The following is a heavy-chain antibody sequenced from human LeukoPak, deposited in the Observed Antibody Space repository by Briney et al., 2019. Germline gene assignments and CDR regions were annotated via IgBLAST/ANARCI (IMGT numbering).Heavy chain of an antibody. J-gene: IGHJ6*03. CDR3: ARDGYDFWSGYYGHYYYYMDV. Sequence: ASVTVSCKASGYTFTSYYMHWVRQAPGQGLEWMGIINPSGGSTSYAQKFQGRVTMTRDTSTSTVYMELSSLRSEDTAVYYCARDGYDFWSGYYGHYYYYMDVWGKGTTVTVSS. D-gene: IGHD3-3*01. CDR1: GYTFTSYY. CDR2: INPSGGST. V-gene: IGHV1-46*01.